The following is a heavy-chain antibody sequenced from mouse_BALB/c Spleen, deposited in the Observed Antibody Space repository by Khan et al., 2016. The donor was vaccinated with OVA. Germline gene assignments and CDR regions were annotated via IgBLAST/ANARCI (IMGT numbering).Heavy chain of an antibody. D-gene: IGHD2-1*01. V-gene: IGHV1-31*01. CDR2: INPYKGDA. CDR3: ARGGGNFLFPMDY. J-gene: IGHJ4*01. Sequence: VQLQQSGPELVKPGASVKISCKASGYSFTGYYMHWVKQSHVKSLAWIGRINPYKGDAYYNQTFLDKASLTVDRSSSTAYMELHSLTSEDSAVYYCARGGGNFLFPMDYWGQGTSVTVSS. CDR1: GYSFTGYY.